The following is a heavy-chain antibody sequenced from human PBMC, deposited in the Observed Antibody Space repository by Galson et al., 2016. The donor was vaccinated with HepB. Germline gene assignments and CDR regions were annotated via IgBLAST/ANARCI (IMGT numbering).Heavy chain of an antibody. J-gene: IGHJ5*02. CDR1: GFTFNDYA. Sequence: SLRLSCAASGFTFNDYAMHWVRQAPGKGLEWVSGISWSRSSIGYADSVKGRFTISRDNAKNSLYLQMNSLRTEDTALYYCAKGSHPYSSIWYVGWFDPWGQGTLVTVSS. CDR3: AKGSHPYSSIWYVGWFDP. CDR2: ISWSRSSI. D-gene: IGHD6-13*01. V-gene: IGHV3-9*01.